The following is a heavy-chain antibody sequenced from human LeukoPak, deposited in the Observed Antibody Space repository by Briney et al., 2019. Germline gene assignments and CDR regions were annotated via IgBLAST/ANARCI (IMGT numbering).Heavy chain of an antibody. CDR1: GFTFNNAW. V-gene: IGHV3-15*01. D-gene: IGHD4-17*01. Sequence: GGSLRLSCAASGFTFNNAWMNWVRQAPGKGLEWVGRIKSRTDGGATDYAAPVKGRFTISRDDSKNTLYLQMNSLKTEDTAMYYCATDYGDYLFDSWGQGTLVTVSS. J-gene: IGHJ4*02. CDR3: ATDYGDYLFDS. CDR2: IKSRTDGGAT.